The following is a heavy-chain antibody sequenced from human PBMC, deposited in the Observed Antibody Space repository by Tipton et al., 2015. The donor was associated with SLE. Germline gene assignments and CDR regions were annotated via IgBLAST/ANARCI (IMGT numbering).Heavy chain of an antibody. CDR2: MNPNSGNT. J-gene: IGHJ6*03. Sequence: QVQLVQSGAEVTKPGASVKVSCKASGYTFTSYGISWVRQAPGQGLEWMGWMNPNSGNTGYAQKFQGRVTMTRNTSITTAYMELSTLRSEDTAVYYCARGPTAQIFCTSTSCRGVYYMDVWGKGTTVTVSS. D-gene: IGHD2-2*01. CDR1: GYTFTSYG. CDR3: ARGPTAQIFCTSTSCRGVYYMDV. V-gene: IGHV1-8*02.